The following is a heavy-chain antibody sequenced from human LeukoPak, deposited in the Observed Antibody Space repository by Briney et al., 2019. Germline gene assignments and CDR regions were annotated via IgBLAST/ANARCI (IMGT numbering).Heavy chain of an antibody. J-gene: IGHJ4*02. D-gene: IGHD3-3*01. Sequence: SQTLSLTCTVSGGSVSGASVGRGAHFWNWIRQAPGKGLEWIGYIYQSGSTYFNPSLKSRVSISIDTSKNQFSLKLSSVTAADTAVYYCARESVLYYDFWSGRAPLDYWGQGTLVTVSS. V-gene: IGHV4-30-2*01. CDR3: ARESVLYYDFWSGRAPLDY. CDR1: GASVGRGAHF. CDR2: IYQSGST.